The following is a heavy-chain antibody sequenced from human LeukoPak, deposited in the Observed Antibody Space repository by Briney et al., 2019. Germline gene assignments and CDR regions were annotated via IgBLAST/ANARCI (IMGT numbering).Heavy chain of an antibody. V-gene: IGHV3-30*02. J-gene: IGHJ4*02. Sequence: WGSLRRSCASSGFTFSSYGMHWVRHAPGKGLEWVSFIRNYGSNKYYADSVKGRFTISRDNSKNTLDLQMNSLRAEDTAVYYCAKGERAYCSSTTCYAVYWGQGTLVTVSS. D-gene: IGHD2-2*01. CDR2: IRNYGSNK. CDR1: GFTFSSYG. CDR3: AKGERAYCSSTTCYAVY.